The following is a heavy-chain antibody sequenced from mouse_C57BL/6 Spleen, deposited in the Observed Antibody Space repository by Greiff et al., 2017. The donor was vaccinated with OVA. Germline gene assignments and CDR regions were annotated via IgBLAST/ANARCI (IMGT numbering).Heavy chain of an antibody. CDR3: ARSKDSSVPCAY. J-gene: IGHJ3*01. V-gene: IGHV1-59*01. Sequence: QVQLQQPGAELVRPGTSVKLSCKASGYTFTSYWMHWVKQRPGQGLEWIGVIDPSDSYTNYNQKFKGKATLTVDTSSSTAYMQLSSLTSEDSAVYYCARSKDSSVPCAYWGQGTLVTVSA. CDR2: IDPSDSYT. D-gene: IGHD3-2*02. CDR1: GYTFTSYW.